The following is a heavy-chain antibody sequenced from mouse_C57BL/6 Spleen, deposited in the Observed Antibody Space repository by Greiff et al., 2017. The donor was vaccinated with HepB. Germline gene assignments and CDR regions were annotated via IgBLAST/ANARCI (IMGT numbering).Heavy chain of an antibody. J-gene: IGHJ3*01. CDR3: ARWGDYDV. CDR2: IDPSDSYT. D-gene: IGHD2-4*01. Sequence: VQLQQSGAELVKPGASVKLSCKASGYTFTSYWMQWVKQRPGQGLEWIGEIDPSDSYTNYNQKFKGKATLTVDTSSSTAYMQLSSLTSEDAAVYYCARWGDYDVWGQGTLVTVSA. V-gene: IGHV1-50*01. CDR1: GYTFTSYW.